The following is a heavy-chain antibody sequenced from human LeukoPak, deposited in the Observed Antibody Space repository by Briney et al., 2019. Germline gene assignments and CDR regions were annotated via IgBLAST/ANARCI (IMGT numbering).Heavy chain of an antibody. CDR1: GFTFSSYW. J-gene: IGHJ4*02. CDR3: TREQWLDY. D-gene: IGHD6-19*01. Sequence: GGSLRLSCAAPGFTFSSYWMSWVRQAPGKGLEWVANIKQDGSEKYYVDSVKGRFTISRDNAKNSLYLQMNSLKAEDTAVYYYTREQWLDYGGQGTLVTVSS. CDR2: IKQDGSEK. V-gene: IGHV3-7*01.